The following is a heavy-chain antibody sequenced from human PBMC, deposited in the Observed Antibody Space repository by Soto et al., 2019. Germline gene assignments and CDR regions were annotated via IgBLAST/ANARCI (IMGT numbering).Heavy chain of an antibody. CDR3: AKDRRGWPFAFDI. CDR1: GFTFSSYG. V-gene: IGHV3-33*06. Sequence: PGGSLRLSCAASGFTFSSYGMHWVRQAPGKGLEWVAVIWYDGSNKYYADSVKGRFTISRDNSKNTLYLQMNSLRAEDTAVYYCAKDRRGWPFAFDIWGQGTMVTVSS. J-gene: IGHJ3*02. CDR2: IWYDGSNK.